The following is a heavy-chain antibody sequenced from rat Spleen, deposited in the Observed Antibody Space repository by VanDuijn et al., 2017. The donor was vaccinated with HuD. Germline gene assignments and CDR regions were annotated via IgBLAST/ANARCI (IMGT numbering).Heavy chain of an antibody. CDR2: ISYEGSST. CDR1: GFTFSDYY. V-gene: IGHV5-22*01. J-gene: IGHJ2*01. Sequence: EVQLAESGGGLGQPGRSLKLSCAASGFTFSDYYMAWVRQAPKKGLEWVASISYEGSSTYYGDSVKGRFTISRDNAKSTLYLQMDSLQSEDTATYYCARHVDYWGQGVMVTVSS. CDR3: ARHVDY.